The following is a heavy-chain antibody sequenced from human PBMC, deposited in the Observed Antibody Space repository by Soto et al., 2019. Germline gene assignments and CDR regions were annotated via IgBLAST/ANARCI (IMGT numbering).Heavy chain of an antibody. D-gene: IGHD4-17*01. Sequence: QVQLVESRGGVVQPRRSLRLSCAASGFTFDSYGMHWVRQAPGKGLEWVAVISSDGNNKYYADSVKGRFTISRDNFKNTLYLQMSSLRADDTAVYYCAKDLLPNTVTTCGSWGQGTLVTVSS. CDR2: ISSDGNNK. V-gene: IGHV3-30*18. CDR3: AKDLLPNTVTTCGS. CDR1: GFTFDSYG. J-gene: IGHJ5*02.